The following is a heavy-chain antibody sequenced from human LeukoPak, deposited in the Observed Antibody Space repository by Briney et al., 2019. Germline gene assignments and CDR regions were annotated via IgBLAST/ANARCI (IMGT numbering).Heavy chain of an antibody. D-gene: IGHD5-18*01. Sequence: SGGSLRLSCAASGFTFDDYAMHWVRQAPGKGLEWVSLISWNGGSTHYADSVKGRFTVSRDNNRNSLYLQMSSLRGEDTALYYCAKDSRGHTYGAFDFWGQGTLVTVSS. CDR3: AKDSRGHTYGAFDF. J-gene: IGHJ4*02. CDR2: ISWNGGST. V-gene: IGHV3-43D*03. CDR1: GFTFDDYA.